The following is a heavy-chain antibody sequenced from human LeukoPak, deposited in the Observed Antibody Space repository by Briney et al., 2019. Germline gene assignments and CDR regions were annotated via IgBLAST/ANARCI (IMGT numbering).Heavy chain of an antibody. CDR1: GGTFSSYA. J-gene: IGHJ3*02. Sequence: SVKVSCKASGGTFSSYAISWVRQAPGQGLEWMGRIIPIFGTANYAHKFQGRVTITTDESTSTAYMELSSLRSEDTAVYYCARDDLDNYAWLPDAFDIWGQGTMVTLSS. V-gene: IGHV1-69*05. CDR2: IIPIFGTA. CDR3: ARDDLDNYAWLPDAFDI. D-gene: IGHD2-2*01.